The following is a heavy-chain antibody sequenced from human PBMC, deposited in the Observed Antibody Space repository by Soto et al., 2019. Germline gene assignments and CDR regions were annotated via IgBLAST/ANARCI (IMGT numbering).Heavy chain of an antibody. D-gene: IGHD2-21*01. CDR1: GFSLSTSGVA. J-gene: IGHJ5*02. CDR2: VYWDDDK. V-gene: IGHV2-5*02. Sequence: QITLKESGPTLVKPAQTLTLTCTFSGFSLSTSGVAVGWLRQPPGKAPEWLALVYWDDDKRYSPSLKSRLTITKDTSKNQVVLTMANMEPVDTATYYCAHRPIPLMASWFDPWCQGIPVTVSS. CDR3: AHRPIPLMASWFDP.